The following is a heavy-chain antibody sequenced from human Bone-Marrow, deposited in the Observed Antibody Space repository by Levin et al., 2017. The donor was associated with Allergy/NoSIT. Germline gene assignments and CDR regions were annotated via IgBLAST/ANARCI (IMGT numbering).Heavy chain of an antibody. Sequence: SETLSLTCAVYGGSFSGYYWSWIRQPPGKGLEWIGEINHSGSTNYNPSLKSRVTISVDTSKNQFSLKLSSVTAADTAVYYCARGAGTFPFDYWGQGTLVTVSS. V-gene: IGHV4-34*01. CDR3: ARGAGTFPFDY. CDR2: INHSGST. D-gene: IGHD6-19*01. J-gene: IGHJ4*02. CDR1: GGSFSGYY.